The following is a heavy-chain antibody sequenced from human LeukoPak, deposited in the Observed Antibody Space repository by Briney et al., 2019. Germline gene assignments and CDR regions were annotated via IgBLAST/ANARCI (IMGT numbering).Heavy chain of an antibody. J-gene: IGHJ3*02. Sequence: ASVKVSCKASGYTFTDYYMHWVRQAPGQGLEWMGIINPSGGSTSYAQKFQGRVTMTRDTSTSTVYMELSSLRSEDTAVYYCARGYFDWLTKRYDAFDIWGQGTMVTVSS. CDR3: ARGYFDWLTKRYDAFDI. CDR1: GYTFTDYY. D-gene: IGHD3-9*01. V-gene: IGHV1-46*03. CDR2: INPSGGST.